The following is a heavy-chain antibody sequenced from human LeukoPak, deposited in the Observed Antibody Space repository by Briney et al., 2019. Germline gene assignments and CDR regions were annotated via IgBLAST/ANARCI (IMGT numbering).Heavy chain of an antibody. Sequence: SVKVSCKASGGTFSSYAISWVRQAPGQGLEWVGGIIPVFGTANYAQKFQGRVTITTDESTSTAYMELSSLRSEDTAVYYCARLAGSYYFDYWGQGTLVTVSS. CDR3: ARLAGSYYFDY. CDR2: IIPVFGTA. J-gene: IGHJ4*02. V-gene: IGHV1-69*05. CDR1: GGTFSSYA.